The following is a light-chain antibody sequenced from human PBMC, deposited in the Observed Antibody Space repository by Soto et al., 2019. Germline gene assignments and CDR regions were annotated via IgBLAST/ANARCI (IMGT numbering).Light chain of an antibody. Sequence: EIVVTQSPATLSVSPGERATLSCRASQSVSSNLAWYQQKPGQAHRLLIYVASTRATGIPARFSGSGSGTEVTITISSLQSEDFAVYYCQQYSSWPRTFGQGTKVEIK. CDR3: QQYSSWPRT. V-gene: IGKV3-15*01. J-gene: IGKJ1*01. CDR1: QSVSSN. CDR2: VAS.